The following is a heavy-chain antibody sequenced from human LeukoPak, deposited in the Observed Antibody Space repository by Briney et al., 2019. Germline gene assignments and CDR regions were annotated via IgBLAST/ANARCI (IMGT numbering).Heavy chain of an antibody. CDR3: AKSWNYYDSSGDDALDI. CDR1: GFTVSSNS. D-gene: IGHD3-22*01. CDR2: IYSGGNT. Sequence: GGSLRLSCTVSGFTVSSNSMSWVRQAPGKGLEWVSFIYSGGNTHYSDSVKGRFTISRDNSKNTLYLQMNSLRVEDTAVYYCAKSWNYYDSSGDDALDIWGQGTMVTVSS. V-gene: IGHV3-53*01. J-gene: IGHJ3*02.